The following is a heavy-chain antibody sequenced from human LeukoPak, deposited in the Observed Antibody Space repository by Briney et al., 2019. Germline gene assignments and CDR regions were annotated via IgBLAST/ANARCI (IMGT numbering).Heavy chain of an antibody. CDR3: ARLSTYYDFWSPLDF. CDR2: VSYSGGT. CDR1: GFTFSGYS. D-gene: IGHD3-3*01. Sequence: GSLRLSCVGSGFTFSGYSMNWIRQTPGKGLEWIAYVSYSGGTSYNPSLKSRVTISLDTSKGQFSLRVNSVTAADTAVYFCARLSTYYDFWSPLDFWGRGTLVTVSS. V-gene: IGHV4-59*01. J-gene: IGHJ4*02.